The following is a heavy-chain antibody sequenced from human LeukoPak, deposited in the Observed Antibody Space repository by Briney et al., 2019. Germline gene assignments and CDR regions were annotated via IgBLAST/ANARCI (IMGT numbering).Heavy chain of an antibody. Sequence: GGSLRLSCAASGFTVSSNYMSWVRQAPGKGLEWVSVIYSGGNTDYADSVKGRFTISRDNSKNMLFLQMNSLRADDTAVYYCAKDLVVGALGYWGQGTLVTVSS. CDR1: GFTVSSNY. CDR2: IYSGGNT. V-gene: IGHV3-66*01. CDR3: AKDLVVGALGY. D-gene: IGHD1-26*01. J-gene: IGHJ4*02.